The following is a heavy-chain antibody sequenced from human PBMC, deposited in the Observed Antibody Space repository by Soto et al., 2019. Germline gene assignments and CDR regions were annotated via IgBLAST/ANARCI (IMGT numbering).Heavy chain of an antibody. D-gene: IGHD2-15*01. CDR1: GYTFTPYY. CDR3: GRGRGFCSGGPCPKGYLDY. CDR2: INPSSDST. V-gene: IGHV1-46*03. Sequence: QVQLVQSGAEVKKPGASVEVSCKASGYTFTPYYMHWVRQAPGQELEWMGIINPSSDSTTYAQKFLGKVTMTRDTSTSTAYMEMSSLRSEDTAVYYCGRGRGFCSGGPCPKGYLDYWGQGPLVTVSS. J-gene: IGHJ4*02.